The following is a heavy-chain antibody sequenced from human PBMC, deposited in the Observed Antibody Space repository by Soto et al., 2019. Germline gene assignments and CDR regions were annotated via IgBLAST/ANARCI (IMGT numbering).Heavy chain of an antibody. V-gene: IGHV3-15*07. CDR3: TTDPVAADTIDY. Sequence: GXSLRLYCAASGFSLSIAWLNWFRQAPVKGLEWVGRIKSKTDGGTKDYAAPVKGRFTISRDDSKNTLYLQMNSLKTEDTAVYYCTTDPVAADTIDYWGQGTLVTVSS. CDR1: GFSLSIAW. J-gene: IGHJ4*02. D-gene: IGHD6-13*01. CDR2: IKSKTDGGTK.